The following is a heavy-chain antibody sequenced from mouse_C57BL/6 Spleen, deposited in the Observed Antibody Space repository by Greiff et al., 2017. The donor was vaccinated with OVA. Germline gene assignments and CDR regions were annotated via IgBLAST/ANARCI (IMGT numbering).Heavy chain of an antibody. V-gene: IGHV1-50*01. Sequence: QVQLQQPGAELVKPGASVKLSCKASGYTFTSYWMQWVKQRPGQGLEWIGEIDPSDSYTNYNQKFKGKATLTLDTSSSTAYMQLSSLTSEDSAVYYCAFYYGNYTWFAYWGQGTLVTVSA. CDR1: GYTFTSYW. J-gene: IGHJ3*01. CDR2: IDPSDSYT. CDR3: AFYYGNYTWFAY. D-gene: IGHD2-1*01.